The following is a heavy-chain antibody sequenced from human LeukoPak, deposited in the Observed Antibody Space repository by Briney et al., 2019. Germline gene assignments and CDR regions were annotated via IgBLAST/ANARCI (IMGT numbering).Heavy chain of an antibody. D-gene: IGHD2-15*01. CDR2: ISSSGSTI. Sequence: PGGSLRLSCAASGSTFSDYYMSWIRQAPGKGLEWVSYISSSGSTIYYADSVKGRFTVSRDNAKNSLYLQMNSLRAEDTAVYYCARAGIGYCSGGSCYYYYGMDVWGQGTTVTVSS. CDR3: ARAGIGYCSGGSCYYYYGMDV. J-gene: IGHJ6*02. V-gene: IGHV3-11*01. CDR1: GSTFSDYY.